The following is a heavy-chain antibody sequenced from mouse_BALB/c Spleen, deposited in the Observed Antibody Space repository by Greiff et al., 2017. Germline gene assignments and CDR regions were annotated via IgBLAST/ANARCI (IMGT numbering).Heavy chain of an antibody. CDR3: ALIYDGYFPWFAY. CDR2: ISYSGST. V-gene: IGHV3-2*02. J-gene: IGHJ3*01. CDR1: GYSITSDYA. Sequence: EVKLQESGPGLVKPSQSLSLTCTVTGYSITSDYAWNWIRQFPGNKLEWMGYISYSGSTSYNPSLKSRISITRDTSKNQFFLQLNSVTTEDTATYYCALIYDGYFPWFAYWGQGTLVTVSA. D-gene: IGHD2-3*01.